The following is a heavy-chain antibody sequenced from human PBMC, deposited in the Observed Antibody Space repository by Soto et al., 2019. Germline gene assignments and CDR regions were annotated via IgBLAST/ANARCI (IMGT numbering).Heavy chain of an antibody. D-gene: IGHD3-22*01. J-gene: IGHJ1*01. CDR2: IYRGGST. Sequence: EVQLVESGGGLIQPGGSLRLSCAASGFTVSTNYMSWVRQAPGKGLEWVSLIYRGGSTYYADSVKGRFTISRDNSKNTLYLQMNSLRAEDTAVYYCATGPYYYDDSGHPPGDWGQGTLVTVSS. CDR3: ATGPYYYDDSGHPPGD. V-gene: IGHV3-53*01. CDR1: GFTVSTNY.